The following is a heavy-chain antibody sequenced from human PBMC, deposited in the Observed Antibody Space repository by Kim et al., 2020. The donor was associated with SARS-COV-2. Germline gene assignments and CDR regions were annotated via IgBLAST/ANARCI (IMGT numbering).Heavy chain of an antibody. CDR3: ARDLASGSYWFDP. V-gene: IGHV1-3*01. D-gene: IGHD1-26*01. J-gene: IGHJ5*02. Sequence: NYSRKSKGRVTIARETSASTAYMELSSLRSEDTAVYYCARDLASGSYWFDPWGQGTLVTVSS.